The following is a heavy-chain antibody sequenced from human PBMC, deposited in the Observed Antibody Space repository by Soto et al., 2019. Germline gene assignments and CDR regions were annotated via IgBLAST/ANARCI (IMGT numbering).Heavy chain of an antibody. CDR2: IDPTESFT. D-gene: IGHD2-15*01. CDR3: ARQASGGSRDAFDV. Sequence: PGESLKISCKASGYKFTTFWLNRVRQTPGKGLEWLGRIDPTESFTNYSPPFEGHVTISVDRSISTAYLQWNSLQASDTAIYYCARQASGGSRDAFDVWGQGTTVTVSS. CDR1: GYKFTTFW. V-gene: IGHV5-10-1*01. J-gene: IGHJ3*01.